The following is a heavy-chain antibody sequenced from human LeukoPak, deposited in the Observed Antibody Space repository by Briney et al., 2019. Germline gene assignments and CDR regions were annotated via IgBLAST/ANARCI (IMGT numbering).Heavy chain of an antibody. D-gene: IGHD6-6*01. CDR3: ARREGNRVAARPNYYYYYMDV. V-gene: IGHV3-21*01. J-gene: IGHJ6*03. CDR2: ISSSSSYI. CDR1: GFTFSSYA. Sequence: GGSLRLSCAASGFTFSSYAMSWVRQAPGKGLEWVSSISSSSSYIYYADSVKGRFTISRDNAKNSLYLQMNSLRAEDTAVYYCARREGNRVAARPNYYYYYMDVWGKGTTVTVSS.